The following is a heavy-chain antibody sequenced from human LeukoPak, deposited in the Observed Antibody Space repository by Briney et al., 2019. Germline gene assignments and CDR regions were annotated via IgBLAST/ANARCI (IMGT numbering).Heavy chain of an antibody. V-gene: IGHV4-39*01. CDR2: IYYSGST. D-gene: IGHD6-13*01. CDR1: GGSISSSSYY. J-gene: IGHJ6*03. CDR3: ARHLAAPSSSWQTYYYYYMDV. Sequence: SETLSLTCTVSGGSISSSSYYWGWIRQPPGKGLEWIGSIYYSGSTYYNPSLKSRVAISVDTSKNQFSLRLSSVTAADTAVYYCARHLAAPSSSWQTYYYYYMDVWGKGTTVTVSS.